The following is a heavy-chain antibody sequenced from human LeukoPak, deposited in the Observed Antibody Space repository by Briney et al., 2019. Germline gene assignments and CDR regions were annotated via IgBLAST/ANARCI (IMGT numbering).Heavy chain of an antibody. CDR2: TYYRSKLYN. D-gene: IGHD6-13*01. V-gene: IGHV6-1*01. CDR1: GDSVSSNSAA. Sequence: SQTLSLTCAISGDSVSSNSAAWNWIRQSPSRGLEWLGRTYYRSKLYNDYAVSVKSLITINPDTSKNQFSLQLNSVTPEDTAVYYCARGQQLVGVFDYWGQGTLVTVSS. CDR3: ARGQQLVGVFDY. J-gene: IGHJ4*02.